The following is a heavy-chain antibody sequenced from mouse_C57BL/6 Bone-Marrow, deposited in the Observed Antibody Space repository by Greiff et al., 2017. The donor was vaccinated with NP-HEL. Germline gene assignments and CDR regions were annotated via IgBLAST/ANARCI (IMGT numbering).Heavy chain of an antibody. CDR3: ARSGEYPYYYAMDD. CDR1: GYTFTSYW. D-gene: IGHD5-1*01. V-gene: IGHV1-50*01. CDR2: IDPSDSYT. Sequence: QVQLQQPGAELVKPGASVKLSCKASGYTFTSYWMQWVKQRPGQGLEWIGEIDPSDSYTNYNQKFKGKATLTVDTSSSTAYMQLSSLTSEDSAVYYCARSGEYPYYYAMDDWGQGTSVTVSS. J-gene: IGHJ4*01.